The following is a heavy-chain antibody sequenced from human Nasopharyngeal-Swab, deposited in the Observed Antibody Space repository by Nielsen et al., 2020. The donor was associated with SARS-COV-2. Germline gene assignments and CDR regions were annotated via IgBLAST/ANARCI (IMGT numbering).Heavy chain of an antibody. D-gene: IGHD6-13*01. CDR3: ARLESSSWYWSY. J-gene: IGHJ4*02. CDR2: VKQDGSEK. CDR1: GFTFSSGG. Sequence: GGSLRLSCAASGFTFSSGGMSRGRQAPGKGLEWAANVKQDGSEKYYVDSVKGRFSISRDNAKNSLYLRMNSLRAEDTAVYYCARLESSSWYWSYWGQGTLVTVSS. V-gene: IGHV3-7*01.